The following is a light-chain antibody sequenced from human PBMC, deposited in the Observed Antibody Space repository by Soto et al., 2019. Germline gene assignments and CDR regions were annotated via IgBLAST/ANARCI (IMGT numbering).Light chain of an antibody. CDR2: EVS. V-gene: IGLV2-14*01. CDR3: SSYTTSSTLGV. Sequence: QSALAQPASVSGSPGQSITISCTVTGSDIGGLNFVSWYQQHPGKAPKLMIYEVSNRPSGVSNRFSGSKSGNTASLTISGLQAEDEADYHCSSYTTSSTLGVFGTGTKVTVL. J-gene: IGLJ1*01. CDR1: GSDIGGLNF.